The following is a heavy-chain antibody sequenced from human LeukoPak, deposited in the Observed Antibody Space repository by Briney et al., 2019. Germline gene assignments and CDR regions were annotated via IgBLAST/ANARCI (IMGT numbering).Heavy chain of an antibody. J-gene: IGHJ4*02. V-gene: IGHV3-23*01. Sequence: GGSLRLSCAASGFTFSSYAMSWVRQAPGKGLEWVSTISGSGDNSYYADSVKGRFTISRDNSKNVLYLQMNSLRGEDTALYYCAKARLVLGGYDYWGQGVLVTVSS. CDR2: ISGSGDNS. CDR3: AKARLVLGGYDY. D-gene: IGHD6-19*01. CDR1: GFTFSSYA.